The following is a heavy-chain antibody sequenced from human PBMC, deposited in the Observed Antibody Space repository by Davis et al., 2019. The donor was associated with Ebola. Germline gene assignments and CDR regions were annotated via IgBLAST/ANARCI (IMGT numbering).Heavy chain of an antibody. CDR1: GYTFTSYA. CDR3: ARVGRIAARPLLDY. Sequence: ASVKVSCKASGYTFTSYAMNWVRQAPGQGLEWMGWINTNTGNQTYAQGFTGRFVFSLDTSVSTAYLQISSLKAEDTAVYYCARVGRIAARPLLDYWGQGTLVTVSS. V-gene: IGHV7-4-1*02. D-gene: IGHD6-6*01. CDR2: INTNTGNQ. J-gene: IGHJ4*02.